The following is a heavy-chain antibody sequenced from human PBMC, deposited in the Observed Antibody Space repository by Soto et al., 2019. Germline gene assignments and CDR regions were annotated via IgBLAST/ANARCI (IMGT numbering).Heavy chain of an antibody. Sequence: EVQLLESGGGLVRPGESLRLSCAASGFNFNKYAMSWVRQAPGEGLEWVSGISCCGGTASYADSVKRRFTIARDDAKNTLYLDMNSLRVEDTAEYYCAKADVQQWLLPHLENWGRGTLVTVS. J-gene: IGHJ4*02. CDR3: AKADVQQWLLPHLEN. V-gene: IGHV3-23*01. D-gene: IGHD6-19*01. CDR2: ISCCGGTA. CDR1: GFNFNKYA.